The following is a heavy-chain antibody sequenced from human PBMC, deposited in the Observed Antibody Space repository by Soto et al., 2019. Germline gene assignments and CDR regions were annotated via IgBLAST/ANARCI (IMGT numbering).Heavy chain of an antibody. V-gene: IGHV4-61*01. CDR1: GDSVSSRNYY. D-gene: IGHD3-3*01. Sequence: PSETLSLTCTVSGDSVSSRNYYWSWIRQPPGKGLEWIGYIYYSGSTNYNPSLKSRVTISVDTSKNQFSLKLSSVTAADTAVYYCARGSTYYDFWSGYHHLYYFDYWGQGTLVTVSS. J-gene: IGHJ4*02. CDR2: IYYSGST. CDR3: ARGSTYYDFWSGYHHLYYFDY.